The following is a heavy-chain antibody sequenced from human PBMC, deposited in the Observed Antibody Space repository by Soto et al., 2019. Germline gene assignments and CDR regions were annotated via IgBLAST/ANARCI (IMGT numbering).Heavy chain of an antibody. J-gene: IGHJ4*02. D-gene: IGHD1-7*01. Sequence: PSETLSLTCAVSGGSFTSNNWWCWVRQPPGQGVEWVGEIYRTGSTNYNPSLTSPATISLDKSENQSSLKVTSLTAAATAISYCASRDAGTSVDYWGQGTLVTVSS. CDR3: ASRDAGTSVDY. V-gene: IGHV4-4*02. CDR2: IYRTGST. CDR1: GGSFTSNNW.